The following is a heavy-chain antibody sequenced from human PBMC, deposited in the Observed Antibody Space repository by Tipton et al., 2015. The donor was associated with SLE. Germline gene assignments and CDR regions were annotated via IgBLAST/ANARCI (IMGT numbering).Heavy chain of an antibody. CDR2: ISAYNGNT. CDR3: ARAGPDVYAVAGTVDY. D-gene: IGHD6-19*01. V-gene: IGHV1-18*01. CDR1: GYNFTTYG. J-gene: IGHJ4*01. Sequence: QSGAEVKKPGASVKVSCKASGYNFTTYGISWVRQAPGQGLEWMGWISAYNGNTNYAQKVQGRVTMTTDTSTSTAYMEVRSLRSDDTAVYYCARAGPDVYAVAGTVDYWGQGTLVTVSS.